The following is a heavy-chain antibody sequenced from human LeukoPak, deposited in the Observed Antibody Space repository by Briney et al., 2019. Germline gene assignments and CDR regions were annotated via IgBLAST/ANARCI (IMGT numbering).Heavy chain of an antibody. Sequence: SETLSLTCAVYGGSFSGYYWSWIRQPPGKGLEWIGGINHSGSTNYNPSLKSRVTISVDTSKNQFSLKLSSVTAADTAVYYCARVRFTSYFDYWGQGTLVTVSS. CDR3: ARVRFTSYFDY. D-gene: IGHD3-3*01. V-gene: IGHV4-34*01. CDR2: INHSGST. J-gene: IGHJ4*02. CDR1: GGSFSGYY.